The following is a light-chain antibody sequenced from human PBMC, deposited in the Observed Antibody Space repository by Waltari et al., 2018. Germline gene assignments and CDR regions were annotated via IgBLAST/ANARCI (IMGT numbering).Light chain of an antibody. Sequence: QLVLTQSPSASASLGASVKLTCTLSSGHSSNVVAWLQQRPEKGPRYLMKVNSDGSPSRGDEIPDRFSGSSSGAERYLTISNLQSEDEADYYCQTGGHGTWVFGGGTGLTVV. CDR3: QTGGHGTWV. V-gene: IGLV4-69*01. CDR2: VNSDGSP. CDR1: SGHSSNV. J-gene: IGLJ3*02.